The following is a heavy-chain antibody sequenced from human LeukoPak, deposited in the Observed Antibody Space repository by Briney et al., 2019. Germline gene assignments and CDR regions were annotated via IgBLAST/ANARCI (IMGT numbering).Heavy chain of an antibody. D-gene: IGHD3-22*01. J-gene: IGHJ3*02. Sequence: PGGSLRLSCAAPGFTFSSYAMRWVPPAPGKGLEWGSAISGSGGSKYYADFVKGRLTISRDNSKNTLYLQMNSLRAEDTAGYYCAKERWYYYDSSGYPLDAFDIWGQGTMVTVSS. V-gene: IGHV3-23*01. CDR1: GFTFSSYA. CDR2: ISGSGGSK. CDR3: AKERWYYYDSSGYPLDAFDI.